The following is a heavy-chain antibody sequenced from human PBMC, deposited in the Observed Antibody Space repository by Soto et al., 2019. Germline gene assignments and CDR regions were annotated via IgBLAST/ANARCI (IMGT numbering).Heavy chain of an antibody. Sequence: QITLKESGPTLVKPTQPLTLTCTFSGFSLSTSGVGVAWIRQPPGEALEWLALIYWDADKRYRPSLESRLTITKDTSKNQVVHTMTNMDSVDTATYYCAYLPCSGGSCYWFSFSGMDVWGQGTTVTVSS. CDR2: IYWDADK. V-gene: IGHV2-5*02. CDR1: GFSLSTSGVG. J-gene: IGHJ6*02. D-gene: IGHD2-15*01. CDR3: AYLPCSGGSCYWFSFSGMDV.